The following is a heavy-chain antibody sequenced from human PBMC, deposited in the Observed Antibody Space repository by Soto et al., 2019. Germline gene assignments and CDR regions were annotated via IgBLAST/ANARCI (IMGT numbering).Heavy chain of an antibody. CDR2: IYTSGST. D-gene: IGHD2-2*01. V-gene: IGHV4-4*07. CDR1: GGSISSYY. J-gene: IGHJ5*02. Sequence: QVQLQESGPGLVKPSETLSLTCTVSGGSISSYYWSWIRQPAGKGLEWIGRIYTSGSTNYNPSLKSRVTMSVDTSKNQFSLKLSXVTAADTAVYYCARDRGEDIVVVPAATEYLWFDPWGQGTLVTVSS. CDR3: ARDRGEDIVVVPAATEYLWFDP.